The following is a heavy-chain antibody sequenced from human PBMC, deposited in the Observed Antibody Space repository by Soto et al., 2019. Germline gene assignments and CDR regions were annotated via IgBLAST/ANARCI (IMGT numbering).Heavy chain of an antibody. J-gene: IGHJ6*02. Sequence: KTSETLSLTCAVSGYSISSGYYWGWIRQPPGKGLEWIGSIYHSGSTYYNPSLKSRVTIAVDTSKNQFSLKLSSVTAADTAVYYCAREVATIGSRLYYYYGMDVWGQGTTVTVSS. CDR3: AREVATIGSRLYYYYGMDV. CDR2: IYHSGST. CDR1: GYSISSGYY. V-gene: IGHV4-38-2*02. D-gene: IGHD5-12*01.